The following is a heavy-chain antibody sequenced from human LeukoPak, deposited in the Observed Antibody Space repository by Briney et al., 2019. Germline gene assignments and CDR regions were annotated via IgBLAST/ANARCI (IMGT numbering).Heavy chain of an antibody. CDR3: AKVGSSWYHFDC. CDR2: ISGSGYNT. Sequence: HPGGSLRLSCAASGFTFSSNAMSWVRQAPGKGLEWVSTISGSGYNTYFADSLKARFTISRDNSKNTLYLQMYSLRAEDTAVYYCAKVGSSWYHFDCWGQGTLVTVSS. V-gene: IGHV3-23*01. CDR1: GFTFSSNA. J-gene: IGHJ4*02. D-gene: IGHD6-13*01.